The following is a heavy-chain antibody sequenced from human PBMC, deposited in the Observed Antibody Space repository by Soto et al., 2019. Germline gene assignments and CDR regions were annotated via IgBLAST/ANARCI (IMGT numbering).Heavy chain of an antibody. J-gene: IGHJ4*02. CDR3: ARETPAVEGISFDY. CDR1: GGSISGGGYY. Sequence: SVTLSLTCTVSGGSISGGGYYWSWIRQHPGKGLEWIGYIYYSGSTYYNPSLKSRVTISVDTSKNQFSLKLSSVTAADTAVYYCARETPAVEGISFDYWGKGTLVTVSS. CDR2: IYYSGST. D-gene: IGHD6-19*01. V-gene: IGHV4-31*03.